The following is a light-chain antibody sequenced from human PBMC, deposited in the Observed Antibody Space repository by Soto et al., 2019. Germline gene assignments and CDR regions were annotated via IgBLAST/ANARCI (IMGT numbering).Light chain of an antibody. Sequence: QSALAQPPSASGSPGQSVTISCTGTTSDIGAYNYVSWYQQRPGKAPKLITYEVTRRPSGVPDRIFGSKSYTTASLTVSGLQAEDEADYYCGSYTSSRIYVFGAGTKVTVL. J-gene: IGLJ1*01. CDR1: TSDIGAYNY. CDR2: EVT. V-gene: IGLV2-8*01. CDR3: GSYTSSRIYV.